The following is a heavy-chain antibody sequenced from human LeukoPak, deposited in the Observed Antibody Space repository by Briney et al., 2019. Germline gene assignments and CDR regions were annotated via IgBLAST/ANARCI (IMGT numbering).Heavy chain of an antibody. J-gene: IGHJ3*02. Sequence: PGGSLRLSCVASGFTFRSYWMSWVRQAPGKGLEWVANIKRDGSEKYYVDSVKGRFTISRDNTKSSLFLQMNSLRAEDTAVYYCARGWGDCTTVSCYTGGDVFDMWGQGTMVTVSS. CDR2: IKRDGSEK. CDR1: GFTFRSYW. D-gene: IGHD2-2*02. CDR3: ARGWGDCTTVSCYTGGDVFDM. V-gene: IGHV3-7*01.